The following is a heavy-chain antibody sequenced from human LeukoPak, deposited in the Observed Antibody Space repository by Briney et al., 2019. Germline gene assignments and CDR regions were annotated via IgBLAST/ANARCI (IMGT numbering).Heavy chain of an antibody. CDR3: ARDGFRDAFDI. V-gene: IGHV3-23*01. Sequence: GGSLRLSCAASGFTFSSYAMSWVRQAPGKGLEWVSVISGSGSDTYYADSVKGRFTISRDNSKNTLYLQMSSLRAEDTAVYYCARDGFRDAFDIWGQGTMVTVSS. CDR1: GFTFSSYA. J-gene: IGHJ3*02. CDR2: ISGSGSDT. D-gene: IGHD3-10*01.